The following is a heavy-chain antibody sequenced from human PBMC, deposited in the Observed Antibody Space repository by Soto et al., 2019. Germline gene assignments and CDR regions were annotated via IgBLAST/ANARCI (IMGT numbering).Heavy chain of an antibody. Sequence: PSETLSLTCSVSGGSISSSSYYWGWIRQPPGKGLEWIGSVYYTGSTYYNPSLKSRVAISVEMSKTQFSLKLSSVTAADTALYYGARHVLGGFYYGMDVWGQGTTVTVSS. V-gene: IGHV4-39*01. CDR1: GGSISSSSYY. CDR3: ARHVLGGFYYGMDV. CDR2: VYYTGST. J-gene: IGHJ6*02. D-gene: IGHD3-16*01.